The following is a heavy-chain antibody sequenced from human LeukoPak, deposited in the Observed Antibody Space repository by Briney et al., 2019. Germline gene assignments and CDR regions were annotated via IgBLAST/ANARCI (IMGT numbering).Heavy chain of an antibody. J-gene: IGHJ6*02. D-gene: IGHD6-19*01. V-gene: IGHV3-33*01. CDR1: GFAFSSYG. CDR2: IWYDGSNK. CDR3: ARDGSAVAEKDYYYYYGMDV. Sequence: GGFLRLSCAASGFAFSSYGMHWVRQAPGKGLEWVAVIWYDGSNKYYADSVKGRFTISRDNSKNTLYLQMNSLRAEDTAVYYCARDGSAVAEKDYYYYYGMDVWGQGTTVTVSS.